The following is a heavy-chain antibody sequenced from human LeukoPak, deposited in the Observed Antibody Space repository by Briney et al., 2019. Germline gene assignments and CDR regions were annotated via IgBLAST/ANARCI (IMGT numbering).Heavy chain of an antibody. D-gene: IGHD3-3*01. CDR3: ARRDYDFWSGQPSPWPHAFDI. Sequence: SQTLSLTCTVSGGSISSGDYYWSWIRQPPGKGLEWIGYIYYSGSTYYNPSLKSRVTISVDTSNNQFSLKLSSVTAADTAVYYCARRDYDFWSGQPSPWPHAFDIWGQGTMVTVSS. CDR1: GGSISSGDYY. J-gene: IGHJ3*02. V-gene: IGHV4-30-4*08. CDR2: IYYSGST.